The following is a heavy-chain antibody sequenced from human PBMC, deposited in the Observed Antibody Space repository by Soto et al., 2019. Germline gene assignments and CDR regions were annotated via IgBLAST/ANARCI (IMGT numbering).Heavy chain of an antibody. Sequence: ASVKVSCKASGGTFSSYTINWVRPAPGQGLEWMGGIIPIFGTTNYAKKFQGRVTITADESTSTAYMELSSLRSEDTAVYYCARYASSGNNSVWYTFDPWGQGTLVTVSS. V-gene: IGHV1-69*13. CDR2: IIPIFGTT. J-gene: IGHJ5*02. CDR1: GGTFSSYT. CDR3: ARYASSGNNSVWYTFDP. D-gene: IGHD6-19*01.